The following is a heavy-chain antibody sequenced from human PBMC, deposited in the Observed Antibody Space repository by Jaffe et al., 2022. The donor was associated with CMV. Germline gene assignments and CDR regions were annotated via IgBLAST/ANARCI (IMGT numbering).Heavy chain of an antibody. CDR1: GYTFTSYY. V-gene: IGHV1-46*01. J-gene: IGHJ6*02. D-gene: IGHD3-22*01. Sequence: QVQLVQSGAEVKKPGASVKVSCKASGYTFTSYYMHWVRQAPGQGLEWMGIINPSGGSTSYAQKFQGRVTMTRDTSTSTVYMELSSLRSEDTAVYYCARELTPEVEYYDSSGYGTYGMDVWGQGTTVTVSS. CDR3: ARELTPEVEYYDSSGYGTYGMDV. CDR2: INPSGGST.